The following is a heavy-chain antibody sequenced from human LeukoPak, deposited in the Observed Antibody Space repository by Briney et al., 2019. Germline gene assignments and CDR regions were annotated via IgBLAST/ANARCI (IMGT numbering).Heavy chain of an antibody. Sequence: PGGSLRLSCAASGFTVSSNYMSWVRQAPGKGLEWVSVIYSGGSTYYADSVKGRFTISRDNSKNTLYLQMNSLRAEDTVVYYCARSGGRGKSYAFDIWGQGTMVTVSS. CDR1: GFTVSSNY. V-gene: IGHV3-53*01. J-gene: IGHJ3*02. D-gene: IGHD3-16*01. CDR2: IYSGGST. CDR3: ARSGGRGKSYAFDI.